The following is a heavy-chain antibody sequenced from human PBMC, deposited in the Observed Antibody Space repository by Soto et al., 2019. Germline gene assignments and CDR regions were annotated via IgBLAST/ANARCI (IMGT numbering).Heavy chain of an antibody. D-gene: IGHD3-22*01. CDR1: GFTFSIYA. V-gene: IGHV3-64D*06. J-gene: IGHJ4*02. CDR3: VKGEYYYDISGSYDFDY. CDR2: ISTNGGST. Sequence: PGGSLRLSCSASGFTFSIYAMHWVRQAPGKGLEYVSSISTNGGSTHYADSVKGRFTISRDNSKNTQYLQMSSLRADDTAVYYCVKGEYYYDISGSYDFDYWGQGPLVTVSS.